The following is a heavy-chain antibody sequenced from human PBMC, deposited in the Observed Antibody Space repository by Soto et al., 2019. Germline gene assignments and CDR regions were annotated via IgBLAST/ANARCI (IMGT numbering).Heavy chain of an antibody. J-gene: IGHJ4*02. CDR1: GGSISSSAYW. D-gene: IGHD6-13*01. CDR3: ARQIGRGSWSLDH. CDR2: IYYTGST. V-gene: IGHV4-39*01. Sequence: QLQLQESGPGLVKPAETLSITCTVSGGSISSSAYWWGWIRQPPGKGLEWIGSIYYTGSTYYNPSLKSRVIISVDTSKNQFSLRLSSVTAADTAVYYCARQIGRGSWSLDHWGQGTLVTVSS.